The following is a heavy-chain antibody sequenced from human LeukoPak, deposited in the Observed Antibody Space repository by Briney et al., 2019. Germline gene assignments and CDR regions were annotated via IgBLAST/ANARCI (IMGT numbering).Heavy chain of an antibody. Sequence: QPGGSLRLSCAASGFTFSTYNMNWVRQAPGKGLEWVSSISGTGSSTYYTDSVKGRFTISRDNAKNSLYLQMNSLRAEDTAVYYCARVSYYDSSGYYYWGQGTLVTVSS. CDR1: GFTFSTYN. J-gene: IGHJ4*02. CDR3: ARVSYYDSSGYYY. D-gene: IGHD3-22*01. CDR2: ISGTGSST. V-gene: IGHV3-48*01.